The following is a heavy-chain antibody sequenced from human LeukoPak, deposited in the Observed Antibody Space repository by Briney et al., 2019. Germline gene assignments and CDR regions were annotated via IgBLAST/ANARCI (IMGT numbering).Heavy chain of an antibody. J-gene: IGHJ4*02. CDR1: GFTLSRYW. CDR2: INGDGSST. D-gene: IGHD1-14*01. CDR3: TTHFSSNDY. Sequence: GGSLRLSCAASGFTLSRYWVHWVRQAPGKGLVWVSRINGDGSSTSYADSVKGRFTISRDNAKNTLYLQMNSLKTEDTAVYYCTTHFSSNDYWGQGTLVTVSS. V-gene: IGHV3-74*01.